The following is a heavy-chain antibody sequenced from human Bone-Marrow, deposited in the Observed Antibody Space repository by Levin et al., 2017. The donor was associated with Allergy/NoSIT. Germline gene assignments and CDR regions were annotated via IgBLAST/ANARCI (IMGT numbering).Heavy chain of an antibody. D-gene: IGHD6-19*01. CDR2: ISSSSKTI. V-gene: IGHV3-48*02. J-gene: IGHJ4*02. CDR3: ARQLSGWDFDY. CDR1: GFSFSSHS. Sequence: GGSLRLSCAASGFSFSSHSMNWVRQAPGKGLGWVSFISSSSKTIYYADSVKGRFTISRDNAKNSLYLQMNGLRDEDTAVYYCARQLSGWDFDYWGQGTLVTVSS.